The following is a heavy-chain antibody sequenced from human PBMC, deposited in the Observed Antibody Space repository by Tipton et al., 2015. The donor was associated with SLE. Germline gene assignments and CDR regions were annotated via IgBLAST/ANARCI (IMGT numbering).Heavy chain of an antibody. V-gene: IGHV3-23*01. J-gene: IGHJ4*02. CDR3: VKRNSIISRPFDY. CDR2: MTGSGGNT. Sequence: SLRLSCAASGFTFTNFAMGWVRQAPGKGLEWVSVMTGSGGNTYYADSVKGRFTISRDNSQNMVYLQMDTVTAEDTALYFCVKRNSIISRPFDYWGLGTLVTVSS. CDR1: GFTFTNFA. D-gene: IGHD3-3*02.